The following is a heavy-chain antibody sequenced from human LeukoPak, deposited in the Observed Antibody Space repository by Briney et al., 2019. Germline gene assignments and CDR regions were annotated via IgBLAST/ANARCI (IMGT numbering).Heavy chain of an antibody. J-gene: IGHJ4*02. CDR2: INPNSGGT. V-gene: IGHV1-2*06. D-gene: IGHD3-3*01. CDR3: ARNDFWSGYQLDY. Sequence: GASVKVSCKASGYTFTGYYMHWVRQAPGQGLEWMGRINPNSGGTNYAQKFQGRVTMTRDTSISTAYMELSRLRSDDTAVYYCARNDFWSGYQLDYWGQGTLVTVFS. CDR1: GYTFTGYY.